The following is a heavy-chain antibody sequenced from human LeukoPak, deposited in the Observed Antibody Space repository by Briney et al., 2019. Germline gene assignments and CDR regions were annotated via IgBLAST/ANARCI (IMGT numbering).Heavy chain of an antibody. D-gene: IGHD3-10*01. J-gene: IGHJ6*02. CDR3: ARERREGLWFGELFRYQYCGLDV. CDR1: GFAFGDFW. V-gene: IGHV3-7*01. Sequence: GGSLGLSCAASGFAFGDFWMSWVRQTPGKGLESVANIKQDGSAKEYVDSVKGRFTISRDNAKNSLYLQMNNLREDDTGVYYCARERREGLWFGELFRYQYCGLDVWGQGTTVIVSS. CDR2: IKQDGSAK.